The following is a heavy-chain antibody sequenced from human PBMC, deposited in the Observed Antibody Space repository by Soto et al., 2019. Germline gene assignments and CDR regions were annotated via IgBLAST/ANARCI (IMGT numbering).Heavy chain of an antibody. CDR1: GYRFTSYW. V-gene: IGHV5-51*01. Sequence: PGESLKISCRTSGYRFTSYWIAWVRQMPGKGLEWMGIIFPSDSDTRYSPSFQGQVTISADRSTSTVFLQRASLKASDTAVYFCARKDKSGYFNWCDPWGQVTLVTVSS. D-gene: IGHD3-22*01. CDR3: ARKDKSGYFNWCDP. CDR2: IFPSDSDT. J-gene: IGHJ5*02.